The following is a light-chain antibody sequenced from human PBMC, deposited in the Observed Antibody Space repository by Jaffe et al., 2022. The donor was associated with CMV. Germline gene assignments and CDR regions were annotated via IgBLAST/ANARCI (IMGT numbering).Light chain of an antibody. V-gene: IGKV3-20*01. CDR2: GAS. CDR1: QGISSNY. Sequence: EIVLTQSPGTLSLSPGERTTLSCRASQGISSNYLSWYQQKPGQAPRLLIHGASNRATGIPERFSGGGSGTDFTLTISRLEPEDFAVYYCQQYGSSPLTFGGGTKVEI. CDR3: QQYGSSPLT. J-gene: IGKJ4*01.